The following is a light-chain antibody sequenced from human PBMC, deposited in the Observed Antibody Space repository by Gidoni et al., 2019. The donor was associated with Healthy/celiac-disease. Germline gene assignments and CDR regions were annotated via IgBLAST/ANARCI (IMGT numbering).Light chain of an antibody. V-gene: IGKV1-39*01. Sequence: DIQMTQSPSSLSASVGDRVTITCRASQRISSDLNWYQQKPGKAPKLLIYAASSLQSGVPSRFSGSGSVTDFTLTISSLQPEDFATYYFQQSYSTPLTFGGGTKVEIK. J-gene: IGKJ4*01. CDR3: QQSYSTPLT. CDR2: AAS. CDR1: QRISSD.